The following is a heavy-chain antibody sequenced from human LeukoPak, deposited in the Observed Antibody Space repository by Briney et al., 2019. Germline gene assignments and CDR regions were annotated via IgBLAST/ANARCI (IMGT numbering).Heavy chain of an antibody. CDR2: IYYSGST. CDR1: GGSISSGGYS. V-gene: IGHV4-30-4*07. CDR3: ARPDRYDARASDI. Sequence: SETLSLTCAVSGGSISSGGYSWSWIRQPPGKGLEWIGYIYYSGSTYYNPSLKSRVTISVDTSKNQFSLKLSSVTAADTAVYYCARPDRYDARASDIWGQGTMVTVSS. D-gene: IGHD3-22*01. J-gene: IGHJ3*02.